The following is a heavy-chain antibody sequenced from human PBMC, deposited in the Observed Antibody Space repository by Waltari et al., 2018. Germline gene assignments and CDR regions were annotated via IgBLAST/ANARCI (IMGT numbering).Heavy chain of an antibody. J-gene: IGHJ5*02. CDR2: ISWDGGST. D-gene: IGHD3-10*01. CDR3: AKDLNYYGSGTSFEFDP. Sequence: EVQLLESGGVVVQPGGSLRLSCAASGFTFDDYTMHWVRQAPGKGLEWVSLISWDGGSTYYADSVKGRFTISRDNSKNSLYLQMNSLRTEDTALYYCAKDLNYYGSGTSFEFDPWGQGTLVTVSS. V-gene: IGHV3-43*01. CDR1: GFTFDDYT.